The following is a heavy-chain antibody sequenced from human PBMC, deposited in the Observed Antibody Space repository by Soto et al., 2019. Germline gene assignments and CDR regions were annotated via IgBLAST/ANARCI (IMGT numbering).Heavy chain of an antibody. CDR2: ISSSSSYI. D-gene: IGHD6-6*01. V-gene: IGHV3-21*01. CDR1: GFTFSSYS. Sequence: GVPLRLSCAASGFTFSSYSMNWVRQAPGKGLEWVSSISSSSSYIYYADSVKGRFTISRDNAKNSLYLQMNSLRAEDTAVYYCTREVPDPFYSSSSRYGMDVWGQGTTVTVSS. J-gene: IGHJ6*02. CDR3: TREVPDPFYSSSSRYGMDV.